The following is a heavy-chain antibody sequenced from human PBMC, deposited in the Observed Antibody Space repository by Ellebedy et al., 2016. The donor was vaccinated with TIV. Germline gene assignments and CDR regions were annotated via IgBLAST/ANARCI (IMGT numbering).Heavy chain of an antibody. CDR3: ARRVDTAMAAPGYYGMDV. CDR2: IYYSGST. D-gene: IGHD5-18*01. CDR1: GGSISSSSNY. Sequence: MPSETLSLTCTVSGGSISSSSNYWGWIRQPPGKGLVWIGSIYYSGSTYYNPSLKSQVTITVDTSKNQFSLKLSSVTAADTAVYYCARRVDTAMAAPGYYGMDVWGQGTTVTVSS. J-gene: IGHJ6*02. V-gene: IGHV4-39*01.